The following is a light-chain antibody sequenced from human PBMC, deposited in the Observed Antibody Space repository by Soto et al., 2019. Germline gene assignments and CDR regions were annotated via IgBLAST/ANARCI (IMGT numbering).Light chain of an antibody. CDR2: KAS. J-gene: IGKJ3*01. V-gene: IGKV1-5*03. CDR1: QSISSW. CDR3: QQYNSYLLT. Sequence: DIQMTQSPSTLSASVGDRVTITCRASQSISSWLAWYQQKPGKAPKLLIYKASSLESGVPSRFSGSGSGTEFTLTISSLQPDDFATYHCQQYNSYLLTFGPGTKVDIK.